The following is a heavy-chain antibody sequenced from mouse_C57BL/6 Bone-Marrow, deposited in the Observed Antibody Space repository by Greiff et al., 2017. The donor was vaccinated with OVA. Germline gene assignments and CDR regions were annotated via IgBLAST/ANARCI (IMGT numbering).Heavy chain of an antibody. Sequence: QVQLQQPGAELVKPGASVKMSCKASGYTFTSYWITWVKQRPGQGLEWIGEIDPCSGSTNYNEKFKSKATLTVDTSSSTAYMQLSSLTSEDSAVYNWEREGVTTTVVYYDDMDYWGQGTSVTVSS. J-gene: IGHJ4*01. D-gene: IGHD1-1*01. CDR3: EREGVTTTVVYYDDMDY. CDR2: IDPCSGST. V-gene: IGHV1-55*01. CDR1: GYTFTSYW.